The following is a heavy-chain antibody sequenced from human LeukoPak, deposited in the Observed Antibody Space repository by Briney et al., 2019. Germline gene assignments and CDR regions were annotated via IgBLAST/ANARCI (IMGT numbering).Heavy chain of an antibody. CDR2: IYYSGST. D-gene: IGHD1-1*01. CDR3: ATLTWKNWFDP. J-gene: IGHJ5*02. CDR1: GGSISSYY. Sequence: PSETLSLTCTVSGGSISSYYWSWIRQPPGKGLEWIGYIYYSGSTNYNPSLKSRVTISVDTSKNQFSLKLSSVTAADTAVYYCATLTWKNWFDPWGQGTLVTVSS. V-gene: IGHV4-59*01.